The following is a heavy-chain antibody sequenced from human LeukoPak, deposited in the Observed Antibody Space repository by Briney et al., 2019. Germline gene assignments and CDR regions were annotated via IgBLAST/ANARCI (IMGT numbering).Heavy chain of an antibody. CDR2: ISAYNGNT. CDR1: GYTFTSYG. J-gene: IGHJ4*02. Sequence: ASVKVSCKASGYTFTSYGISWVRQAPGQGLEWMGWISAYNGNTNYAQKLQGRVTMTTDTSTSTACMELRSLRSDDTAVYYCARDTGYSSSWYPYWGQGTLVTVSS. D-gene: IGHD6-13*01. V-gene: IGHV1-18*01. CDR3: ARDTGYSSSWYPY.